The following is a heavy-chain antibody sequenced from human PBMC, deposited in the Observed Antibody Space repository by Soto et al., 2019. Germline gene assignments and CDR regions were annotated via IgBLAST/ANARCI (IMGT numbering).Heavy chain of an antibody. CDR2: VSAGGDMT. D-gene: IGHD3-10*01. CDR1: GFTFSSYA. J-gene: IGHJ6*02. Sequence: DVQLLESGGHLVQPGGSLRLSCAASGFTFSSYAMSWVRQAPGKGLEWVSSVSAGGDMTYYSDSVKGRFTISRDNSNNALFLQMNSLRIDDTALYYCARGHRGGSGSPASYYYSGLDVWGQGATVTVSS. V-gene: IGHV3-23*01. CDR3: ARGHRGGSGSPASYYYSGLDV.